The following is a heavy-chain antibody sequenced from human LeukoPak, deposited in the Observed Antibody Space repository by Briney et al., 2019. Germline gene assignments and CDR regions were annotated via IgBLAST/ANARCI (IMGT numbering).Heavy chain of an antibody. Sequence: GGSLRLSCAASGFTFSSYDMHWVRQAPGKGLEWVAVISYDGSNKYYADSVKGRFTISRDNSKNTLYLQMNSLRAEDTAVYYCAKDVYYYGSGSLDYWGQGTLVTVSS. CDR2: ISYDGSNK. V-gene: IGHV3-30*18. CDR3: AKDVYYYGSGSLDY. J-gene: IGHJ4*02. D-gene: IGHD3-10*01. CDR1: GFTFSSYD.